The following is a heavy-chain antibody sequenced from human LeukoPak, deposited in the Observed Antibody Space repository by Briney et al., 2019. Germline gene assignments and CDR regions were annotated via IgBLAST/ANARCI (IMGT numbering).Heavy chain of an antibody. Sequence: PGGSLRLSCAASGFTFSSYAMSWVRQAPGKGLEWVSAISASGGSTYYADSVKGRFTISRDNSKNTLYLQMSSLRAEDTAVYYCAKDERNWNYNLASQTYDWGQGTLVTVSS. V-gene: IGHV3-23*01. CDR3: AKDERNWNYNLASQTYD. CDR2: ISASGGST. D-gene: IGHD1-7*01. J-gene: IGHJ4*02. CDR1: GFTFSSYA.